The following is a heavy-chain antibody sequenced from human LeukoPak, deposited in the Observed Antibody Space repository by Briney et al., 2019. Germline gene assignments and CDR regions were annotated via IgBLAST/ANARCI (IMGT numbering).Heavy chain of an antibody. Sequence: ETLSLTCTVSGGSISSSSYYWGWIRQPPGKGLEWVASIRDDGSAKYYVDSVKGRFTISRDNAKNSLYLQMNSLRAEDTAVYYCARFNSEREGWLRALSYYNYYMDVWGKGTTVTISS. CDR3: ARFNSEREGWLRALSYYNYYMDV. CDR2: IRDDGSAK. D-gene: IGHD5-12*01. J-gene: IGHJ6*03. V-gene: IGHV3-7*01. CDR1: GGSISSSSYY.